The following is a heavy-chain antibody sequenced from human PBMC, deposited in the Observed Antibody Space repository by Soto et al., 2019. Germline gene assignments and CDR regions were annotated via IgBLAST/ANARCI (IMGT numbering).Heavy chain of an antibody. Sequence: EVQLVESGGGLVQPGGSLRLSCAASGFTFEDYAMHWVRQAPGKGLEWVSGISWNSETIGYADSVKGRFTISRDNAKNVLYLQMISLRPEDTAFYYCAKDRGGRKYPYYFFYDMDVWGEGTTVTVTS. CDR2: ISWNSETI. CDR3: AKDRGGRKYPYYFFYDMDV. J-gene: IGHJ6*01. D-gene: IGHD2-2*01. V-gene: IGHV3-9*01. CDR1: GFTFEDYA.